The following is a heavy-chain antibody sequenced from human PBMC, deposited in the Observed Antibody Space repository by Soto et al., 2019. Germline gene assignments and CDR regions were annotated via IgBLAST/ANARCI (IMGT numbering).Heavy chain of an antibody. CDR2: IWSDGSEK. J-gene: IGHJ6*02. CDR3: ARALFPDVDIYAMDV. D-gene: IGHD2-2*03. V-gene: IGHV3-33*01. Sequence: QVQLVESGGGVVQPERSLRLSCAASGFTFSDRAMHWVRQAPGKGREWLAIIWSDGSEKFYAGSVKGRFTISRDNSKNTVYLQMNTLSAEDTAMYYCARALFPDVDIYAMDVWGQGTAVTVSS. CDR1: GFTFSDRA.